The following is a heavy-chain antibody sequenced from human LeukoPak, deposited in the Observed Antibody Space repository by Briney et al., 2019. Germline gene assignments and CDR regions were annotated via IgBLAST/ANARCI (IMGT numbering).Heavy chain of an antibody. CDR1: GFTFSSYA. V-gene: IGHV3-23*01. CDR2: ISGSGGST. CDR3: AKGSARQTYYFDY. J-gene: IGHJ4*02. Sequence: PGGSLRLSCAASGFTFSSYAMSWVRQAPGKGLEWVSAISGSGGSTYYADSVKGRFTISRDNSKNTLYLEMNSLRAEDTAVYYCAKGSARQTYYFDYWGQGTLVTVSS.